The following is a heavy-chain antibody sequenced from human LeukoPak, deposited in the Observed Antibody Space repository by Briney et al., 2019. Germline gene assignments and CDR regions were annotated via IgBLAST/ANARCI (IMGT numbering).Heavy chain of an antibody. CDR2: ISWDGGST. V-gene: IGHV3-43*01. CDR1: GFTFDDYT. D-gene: IGHD2-2*01. CDR3: ARDQGVVVVYYHMDV. J-gene: IGHJ6*03. Sequence: GSLRLSCAASGFTFDDYTMHWVRQAPGQGLEWVSLISWDGGSTNYADSVKGRFTISRDNSKSSLYLQMNSLRAEDTAVYYCARDQGVVVVYYHMDVWGKGTTVTVSS.